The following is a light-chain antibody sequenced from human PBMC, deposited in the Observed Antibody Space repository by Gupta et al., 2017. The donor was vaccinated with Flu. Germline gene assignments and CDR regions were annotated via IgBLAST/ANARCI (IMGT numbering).Light chain of an antibody. J-gene: IGKJ1*01. CDR3: MQALQTPRT. CDR2: WGS. CDR1: QSLLHSNGYTY. Sequence: DLVLTQSPLSLPVTPGEPASISCRSSQSLLHSNGYTYLDWYLQKPGQSPQLLIYWGSNRASGVPDRFSGSGSGTDFTLKISRVEAEDVGVYYCMQALQTPRTFGQGTKVEIK. V-gene: IGKV2-28*01.